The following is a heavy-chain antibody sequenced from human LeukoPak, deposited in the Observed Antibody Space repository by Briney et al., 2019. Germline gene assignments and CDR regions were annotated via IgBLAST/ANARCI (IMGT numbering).Heavy chain of an antibody. J-gene: IGHJ4*02. Sequence: GGSLRLSCAASGFTFSSYSMNWVRQAPGKGLEWVSYISSSSSTIYYADSVKGRFTISRDNAKNSLYLQMNGLRAEDTAVYYCARDHVAAVVDYWGQGTLVTVSS. D-gene: IGHD6-19*01. CDR2: ISSSSSTI. CDR1: GFTFSSYS. CDR3: ARDHVAAVVDY. V-gene: IGHV3-48*01.